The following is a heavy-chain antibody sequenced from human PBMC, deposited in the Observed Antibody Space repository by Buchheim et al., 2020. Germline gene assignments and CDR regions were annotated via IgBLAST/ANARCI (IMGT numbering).Heavy chain of an antibody. V-gene: IGHV1-46*01. CDR1: GYTFTSYY. Sequence: QVQLVQSGAEVKKPGASVKVSCKASGYTFTSYYMHWVRQAPGQGLEWMGIINPSGGSTSYAQKFQGRVTMTRDTSTSTVYMELSSLRSEDTAVYYCAREHLAPLRFLEWSPYYYYGMDVWGQGTT. CDR2: INPSGGST. D-gene: IGHD3-3*01. CDR3: AREHLAPLRFLEWSPYYYYGMDV. J-gene: IGHJ6*02.